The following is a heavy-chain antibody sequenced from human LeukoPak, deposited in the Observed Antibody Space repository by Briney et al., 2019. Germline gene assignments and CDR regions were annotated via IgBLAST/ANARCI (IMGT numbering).Heavy chain of an antibody. Sequence: PGRSLRLSCAASGFTFSSYGMHWVRQAPGKGLEWVAVIWYDGSNKYYADSVKGRFTISRDNSKNTLYLQMNSLRAEDTAVYYCARGSEVVTAPQYYFDYWGQGTLVTVSS. CDR3: ARGSEVVTAPQYYFDY. CDR2: IWYDGSNK. V-gene: IGHV3-33*01. J-gene: IGHJ4*02. CDR1: GFTFSSYG. D-gene: IGHD2-21*02.